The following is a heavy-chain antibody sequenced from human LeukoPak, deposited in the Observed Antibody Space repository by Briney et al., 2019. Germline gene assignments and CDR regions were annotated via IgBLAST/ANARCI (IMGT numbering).Heavy chain of an antibody. Sequence: GGSLRLSCPASGFTFSSYAMSWVRQAPGKGLEWVSAISSSGGNTYYADSVKGRFTISRDNPKNTLYLQMNSLRAEDTAVYYCAKGGSDYDDHGYSFDYWGQGALVTVSS. J-gene: IGHJ4*02. V-gene: IGHV3-23*01. CDR1: GFTFSSYA. CDR2: ISSSGGNT. CDR3: AKGGSDYDDHGYSFDY. D-gene: IGHD1-26*01.